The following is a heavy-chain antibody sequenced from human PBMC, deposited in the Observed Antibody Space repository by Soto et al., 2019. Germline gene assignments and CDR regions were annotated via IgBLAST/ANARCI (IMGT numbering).Heavy chain of an antibody. D-gene: IGHD6-25*01. CDR2: INHSGST. Sequence: SETLSLTCAVYGGSFSGYYWSWIRQPPGKGLEWIGEINHSGSTNYNPSLKSRVTISVDTSKNQFSLKLSSVTAADTALYYCARGGIAARRAGYYYYYYGMDVWGQGTTVTVSS. J-gene: IGHJ6*02. CDR1: GGSFSGYY. CDR3: ARGGIAARRAGYYYYYYGMDV. V-gene: IGHV4-34*01.